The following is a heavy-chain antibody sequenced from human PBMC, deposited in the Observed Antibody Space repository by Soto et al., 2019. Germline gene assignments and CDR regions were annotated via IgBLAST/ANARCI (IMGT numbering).Heavy chain of an antibody. J-gene: IGHJ4*02. V-gene: IGHV1-69*01. CDR3: ASPRAGWNSLFDS. CDR1: GGTFSSYA. Sequence: QVQLVQSGAEVKKPGSSVKVSCKASGGTFSSYAISWVRQAPGQGLVWMGGIIPIFGRANYAQKFQGRVTITADESTSTAYMELSSLSSEDTAVYYCASPRAGWNSLFDSWGEGTLVTGSS. CDR2: IIPIFGRA. D-gene: IGHD1-7*01.